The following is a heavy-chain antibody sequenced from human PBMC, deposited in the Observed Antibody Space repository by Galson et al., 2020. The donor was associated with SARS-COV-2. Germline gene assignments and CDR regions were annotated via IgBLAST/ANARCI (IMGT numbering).Heavy chain of an antibody. D-gene: IGHD3-10*01. Sequence: ASETLSLTCTVSDGSITSGDYYWSWIRQPPGKGLEWIGHTYYNGSTYYNPSLKSRVSISLDTSKSQFSLKLSSVTAADTAVYYCARAWIGITSVRGSGYYYYGMGVWGQGTTVTVSS. CDR3: ARAWIGITSVRGSGYYYYGMGV. J-gene: IGHJ6*02. CDR1: DGSITSGDYY. CDR2: TYYNGST. V-gene: IGHV4-30-4*01.